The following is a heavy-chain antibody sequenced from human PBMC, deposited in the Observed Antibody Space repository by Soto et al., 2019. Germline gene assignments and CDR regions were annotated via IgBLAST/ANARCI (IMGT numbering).Heavy chain of an antibody. CDR1: GFTFSSYA. V-gene: IGHV3-23*01. D-gene: IGHD3-10*01. J-gene: IGHJ4*02. CDR3: AKGMFSSSPAAAGSFDY. CDR2: IGGTDGKT. Sequence: GGSLRLSCAASGFTFSSYAMSWVRQAPGRGLEWVAAIGGTDGKTYYADSVKGRFTISRDNSENTLYLQMSRLRAEDTAVYFCAKGMFSSSPAAAGSFDYWGQGALVTVSS.